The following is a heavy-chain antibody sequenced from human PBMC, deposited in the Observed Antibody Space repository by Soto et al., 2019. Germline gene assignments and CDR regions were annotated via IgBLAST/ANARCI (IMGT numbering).Heavy chain of an antibody. D-gene: IGHD6-13*01. Sequence: SETLSLTCTVSGDSISSSNYFWGWIRQPPGKGLEWIGSFYYSGSTYYTPSLKSRVTISVDTSKNQFSLKLSSVTAADTAIYYCARHGSSSWYWVYWGQGTLVTVPQ. V-gene: IGHV4-39*01. CDR1: GDSISSSNYF. CDR3: ARHGSSSWYWVY. CDR2: FYYSGST. J-gene: IGHJ4*02.